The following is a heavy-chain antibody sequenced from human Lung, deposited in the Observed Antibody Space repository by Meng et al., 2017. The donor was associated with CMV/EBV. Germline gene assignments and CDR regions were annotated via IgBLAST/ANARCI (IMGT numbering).Heavy chain of an antibody. CDR2: IYSGYGST. J-gene: IGHJ6*02. D-gene: IGHD2-2*01. Sequence: GESLKISCAASGFIFGNYAMNWVRQAPGKGLVWVSVIYSGYGSTYYADSVECRFTISRDNSRKTLSLQMNCLSAEDTAVYYCVRDGYHCSSNSYYSQSLTYGLDVWGHGTTVTVSS. V-gene: IGHV3-23*03. CDR3: VRDGYHCSSNSYYSQSLTYGLDV. CDR1: GFIFGNYA.